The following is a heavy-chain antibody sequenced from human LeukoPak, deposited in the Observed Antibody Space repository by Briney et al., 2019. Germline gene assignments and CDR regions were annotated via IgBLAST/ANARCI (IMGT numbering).Heavy chain of an antibody. CDR1: GDSFTNYW. CDR2: IYPGDSDT. D-gene: IGHD1-14*01. J-gene: IGHJ4*02. Sequence: GESLKISCKVSGDSFTNYWIGWVRQMPGKGVEWMGIIYPGDSDTKYSPSFQGDVTISADKSITTAYLQWRSLKASDTAIYYCVRPNRGALFDYWGQGTPVTVSS. V-gene: IGHV5-51*01. CDR3: VRPNRGALFDY.